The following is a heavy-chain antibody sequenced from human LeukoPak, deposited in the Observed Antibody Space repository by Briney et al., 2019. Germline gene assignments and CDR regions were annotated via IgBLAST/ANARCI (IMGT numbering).Heavy chain of an antibody. J-gene: IGHJ4*02. CDR3: ARRPGKITISGVVPHYFDY. CDR1: GGSISSYY. Sequence: SETLSLTCTVSGGSISSYYWSWIRQPPGKGLEWIGYIYYSGSTNYSPSLNSRVTISRDTSKNHFSLKLSSVTAADTAVYYCARRPGKITISGVVPHYFDYWGQGILVTVSS. D-gene: IGHD3-3*01. CDR2: IYYSGST. V-gene: IGHV4-59*12.